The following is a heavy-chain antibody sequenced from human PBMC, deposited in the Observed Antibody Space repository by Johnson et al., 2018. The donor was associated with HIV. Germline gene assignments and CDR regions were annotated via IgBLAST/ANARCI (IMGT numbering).Heavy chain of an antibody. D-gene: IGHD1-26*01. CDR2: ISWDGGST. CDR3: AKANSGSYLGHDAFDI. J-gene: IGHJ3*02. CDR1: GFTFDDYA. Sequence: QLVESGGVVVQPGGSLRLSCAASGFTFDDYAMHWVRQAPGKGLEWVSLISWDGGSTYYADSVKGRFTISRDNSKNSLYLQMNSLRTEDTALYYCAKANSGSYLGHDAFDIWGQGTMVTVSS. V-gene: IGHV3-43*01.